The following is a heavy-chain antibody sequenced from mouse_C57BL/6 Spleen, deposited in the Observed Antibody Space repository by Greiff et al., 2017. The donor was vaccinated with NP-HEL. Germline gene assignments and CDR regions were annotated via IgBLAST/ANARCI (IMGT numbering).Heavy chain of an antibody. CDR3: ARGYDRSFAY. V-gene: IGHV1-26*01. Sequence: VQLQQSGPELVKPGASVKISCKASGYTFTDYYMNWVKQSHGKSLEWIGDINPNNGGTSYNQKFKGKATLTVDKSSSTAYMELRSLTSEDSAVYYCARGYDRSFAYWGQGTLVTVSA. CDR1: GYTFTDYY. J-gene: IGHJ3*01. D-gene: IGHD2-2*01. CDR2: INPNNGGT.